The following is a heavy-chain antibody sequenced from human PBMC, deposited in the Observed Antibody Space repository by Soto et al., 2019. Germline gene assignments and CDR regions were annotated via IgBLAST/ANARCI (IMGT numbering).Heavy chain of an antibody. D-gene: IGHD3-3*01. J-gene: IGHJ5*02. CDR2: ISSNGGST. Sequence: GGSLRLSCSASGFTFSSYAMHWVRQAPGKGLEYVSAISSNGGSTYYADSVKGRFTISRDNSKNTLYLQMSSLRAEDTAVYYCVARDGYYDFWSGYSWFDPWGQRTLVTVSS. CDR3: VARDGYYDFWSGYSWFDP. CDR1: GFTFSSYA. V-gene: IGHV3-64D*08.